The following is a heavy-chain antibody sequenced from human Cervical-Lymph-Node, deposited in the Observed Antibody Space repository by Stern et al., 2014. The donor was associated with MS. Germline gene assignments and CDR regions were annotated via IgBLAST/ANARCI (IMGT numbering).Heavy chain of an antibody. CDR2: IYYNGSP. V-gene: IGHV4-31*03. D-gene: IGHD3-22*01. J-gene: IGHJ5*02. Sequence: QVQLQESGPGLVKPSQTLSLTCTVSGGSISSGGYYWSWIRQHPGKGLEWIGYIYYNGSPYYNPSLKSRFTISVDPSKNQFSLKLSSVTAADTAVYYCARDLRYYYDSSGYYYRWFDPWGQGTLVTVSS. CDR3: ARDLRYYYDSSGYYYRWFDP. CDR1: GGSISSGGYY.